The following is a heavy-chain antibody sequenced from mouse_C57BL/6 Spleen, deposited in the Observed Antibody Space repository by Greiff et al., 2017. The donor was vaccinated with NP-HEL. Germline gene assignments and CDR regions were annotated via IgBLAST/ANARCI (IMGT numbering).Heavy chain of an antibody. CDR3: AREDDYYAMDY. V-gene: IGHV1-26*01. J-gene: IGHJ4*01. Sequence: EVKLQQSGPELVKPGASVKISCKASGYTFTDYYMNWVKQSHGKSLEWIGDINPNNGGTSYNQKFKGKATLTVDKSSSTAYMELRSLTSEDSAVYYCAREDDYYAMDYWGQGTSVTVSS. CDR2: INPNNGGT. CDR1: GYTFTDYY.